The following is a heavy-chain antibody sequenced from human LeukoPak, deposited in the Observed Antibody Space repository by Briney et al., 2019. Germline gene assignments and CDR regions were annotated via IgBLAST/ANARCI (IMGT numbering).Heavy chain of an antibody. CDR1: GGSISSYY. CDR2: IYYSGST. Sequence: SETLSLTCTVSGGSISSYYWSWIRQPPGKGLEWIGYIYYSGSTNYNPSLKSRVTISVDTSKNQFSLKLSSVTAADTAVYYCARVGKDNDYGWGSYRPGAFDIWGQGTMVTVSS. CDR3: ARVGKDNDYGWGSYRPGAFDI. D-gene: IGHD3-16*02. V-gene: IGHV4-59*01. J-gene: IGHJ3*02.